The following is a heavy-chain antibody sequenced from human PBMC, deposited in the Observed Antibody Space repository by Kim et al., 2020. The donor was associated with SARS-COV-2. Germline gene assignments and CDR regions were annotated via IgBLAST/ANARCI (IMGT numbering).Heavy chain of an antibody. D-gene: IGHD1-26*01. J-gene: IGHJ4*02. Sequence: SATLSLTCIVSGGSISSSDYYWGWIRQPPGKGLEWIGHISYTGTTFYNPSLKSRVTISVDTWRTRYSLNLSSVTATDTAVYYCARLTRASHFEDWGQGTLVTVSS. CDR1: GGSISSSDYY. CDR2: ISYTGTT. CDR3: ARLTRASHFED. V-gene: IGHV4-39*01.